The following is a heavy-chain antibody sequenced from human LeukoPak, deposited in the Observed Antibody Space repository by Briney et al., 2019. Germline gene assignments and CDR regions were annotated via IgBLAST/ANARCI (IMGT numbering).Heavy chain of an antibody. CDR3: ARGDYDILTGYYSLDAFDI. CDR2: ISAYNGNT. V-gene: IGHV1-18*01. D-gene: IGHD3-9*01. Sequence: ASVKVSCKASGYTFTSYGISWVRQAPGQGLEWMGWISAYNGNTNYAQKLQGRVTMTTDTSTSTACMELRSLRSDDTAVYYCARGDYDILTGYYSLDAFDIWGQGTMVTVSS. J-gene: IGHJ3*02. CDR1: GYTFTSYG.